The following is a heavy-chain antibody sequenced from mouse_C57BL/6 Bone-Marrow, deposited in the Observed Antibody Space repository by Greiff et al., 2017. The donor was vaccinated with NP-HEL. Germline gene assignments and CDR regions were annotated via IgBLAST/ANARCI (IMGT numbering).Heavy chain of an antibody. CDR3: AREESNYVYYFDY. J-gene: IGHJ2*01. CDR1: GYTFTSYW. CDR2: IYPGSGST. Sequence: QVQLQQPGAELVKPGASVKMSCKASGYTFTSYWITWVKQRPGQGLAWIGDIYPGSGSTNYNEKFKSKATLTVDTSSSTAYMQLSSLTSEDSAVYYCAREESNYVYYFDYWGQGTTLTVSS. V-gene: IGHV1-55*01. D-gene: IGHD2-5*01.